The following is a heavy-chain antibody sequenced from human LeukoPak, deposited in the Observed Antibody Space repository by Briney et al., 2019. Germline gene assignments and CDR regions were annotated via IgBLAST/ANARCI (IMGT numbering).Heavy chain of an antibody. CDR2: INHSGST. V-gene: IGHV4-34*01. CDR1: GGSFSGYY. J-gene: IGHJ5*02. D-gene: IGHD2-2*01. Sequence: PSETLSLTCAVYGGSFSGYYWSWIRQPPGKGLEWIADINHSGSTIYNPSLKSRVTISVDTSKNQFSLKLSSVTAADTAVYYCASIGCSSTSCYHNWFDPWGQGTLVTVSS. CDR3: ASIGCSSTSCYHNWFDP.